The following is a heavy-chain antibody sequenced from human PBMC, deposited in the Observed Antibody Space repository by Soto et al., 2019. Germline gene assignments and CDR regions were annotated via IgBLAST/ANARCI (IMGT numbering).Heavy chain of an antibody. D-gene: IGHD2-21*01. CDR2: ISGSGGST. CDR1: GFAFSSYA. V-gene: IGHV3-23*01. Sequence: EVQLLESGGGLVQPGGSLRLSCAASGFAFSSYAMSWVRQAPGKGLEWFSGISGSGGSTYHADYVKGRFTISRDNSKNTVYLQMNSLRAEDTAVYYCAKDLDPIVEVNAPDYWGQGTMVIVST. CDR3: AKDLDPIVEVNAPDY. J-gene: IGHJ4*02.